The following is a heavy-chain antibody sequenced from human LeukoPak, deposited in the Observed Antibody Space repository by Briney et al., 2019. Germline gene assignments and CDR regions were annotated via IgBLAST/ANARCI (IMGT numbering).Heavy chain of an antibody. V-gene: IGHV4-59*01. CDR2: IYYSGST. Sequence: PSETLSLTCTVSGGSISSYYGSWIRQPPGKGLEWIGYIYYSGSTNYNPSPKSRVTISVDTSKNQCSLKLSSVTAAAPAVYYCARSIAALENDYWGQGTLVTVSS. D-gene: IGHD6-6*01. CDR1: GGSISSYY. J-gene: IGHJ4*02. CDR3: ARSIAALENDY.